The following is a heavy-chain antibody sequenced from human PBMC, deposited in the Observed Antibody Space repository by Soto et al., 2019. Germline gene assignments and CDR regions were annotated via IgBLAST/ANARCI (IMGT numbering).Heavy chain of an antibody. D-gene: IGHD2-15*01. CDR2: ISYDGSNK. CDR3: ARGHHEDGGKGAY. Sequence: GGSLRLSCAASGFTFSSYGMYWVRQAPGKGLEWVALISYDGSNKYYADSVKGRFTISRDNAKNSLYLQMNSLRDEDTAVYYCARGHHEDGGKGAYWGQGTLVTVSS. J-gene: IGHJ4*02. V-gene: IGHV3-30*03. CDR1: GFTFSSYG.